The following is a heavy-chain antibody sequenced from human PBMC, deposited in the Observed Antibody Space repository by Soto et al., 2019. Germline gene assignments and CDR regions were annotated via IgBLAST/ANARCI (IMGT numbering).Heavy chain of an antibody. CDR2: IYPSDSQT. Sequence: LGESLKISCNGSGYSFSNWWIAWVLQMPGKGLEYMGIIYPSDSQTRYSPSFQGQVTISADKSISTAYLQWSSLKASDTAIYYCARHGFYGDYSSNYFDPWGQGTLVTVSS. CDR3: ARHGFYGDYSSNYFDP. CDR1: GYSFSNWW. V-gene: IGHV5-51*01. J-gene: IGHJ5*02. D-gene: IGHD4-17*01.